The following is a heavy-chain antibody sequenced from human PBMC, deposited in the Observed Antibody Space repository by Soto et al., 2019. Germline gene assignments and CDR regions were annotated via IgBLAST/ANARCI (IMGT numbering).Heavy chain of an antibody. J-gene: IGHJ5*02. CDR2: IYHSGST. D-gene: IGHD2-2*01. V-gene: IGHV4-30-2*01. CDR3: ARVPDR. Sequence: QLQLQESGSGLVKPSQTLSLTCAGSGGSISSGGYYWSWIRQPPGKDLEWIGYIYHSGSTYYNPSLKSRATISVDRSKHQFSLKLSSVTSADTAVYYWARVPDRWGQGTLVTVSS. CDR1: GGSISSGGYY.